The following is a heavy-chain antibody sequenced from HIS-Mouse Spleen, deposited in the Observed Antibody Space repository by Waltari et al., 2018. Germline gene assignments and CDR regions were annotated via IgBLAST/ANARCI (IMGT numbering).Heavy chain of an antibody. D-gene: IGHD3-3*01. CDR3: ARAPTGFLEWFDAFDI. CDR1: GGSISSSSYY. CDR2: IYYSGST. J-gene: IGHJ3*02. V-gene: IGHV4-39*07. Sequence: QLQLQESGPGLVKPSETLSLTCTVSGGSISSSSYYWGWIRQPPGKGLEWIGSIYYSGSTYYNPSFKSRVTISVDTSKNQFSLKLSSVTAADTAVYYCARAPTGFLEWFDAFDIWGQGTMVTVSS.